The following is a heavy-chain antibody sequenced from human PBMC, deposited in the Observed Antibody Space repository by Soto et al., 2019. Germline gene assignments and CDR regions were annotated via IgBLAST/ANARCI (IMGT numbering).Heavy chain of an antibody. CDR2: ISVHSGNT. J-gene: IGHJ6*03. V-gene: IGHV1-18*01. CDR1: GSTFSSDA. Sequence: QVQLVQSGAEVKKPGASVKVACEASGSTFSSDAIIWVRQAPGQGLEWVGWISVHSGNTKYAQNFQGRVTMTANISTSTAYMELRNLISDDTAVYYCAREMGLNWSLRPRYYYYMDVWGKGTTVTVSS. CDR3: AREMGLNWSLRPRYYYYMDV. D-gene: IGHD1-20*01.